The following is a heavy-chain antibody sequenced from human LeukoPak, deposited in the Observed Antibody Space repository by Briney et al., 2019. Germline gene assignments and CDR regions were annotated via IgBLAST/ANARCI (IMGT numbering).Heavy chain of an antibody. D-gene: IGHD3-22*01. Sequence: PSETLSLTCTVSGGSISSSSYYWGWIRQPPGKGLEWIGEINHSGSTNYNPSLKSRVTISVDTSKNQFSLKLSSVTAADTAVYYCARAPMIVRWFDPWGQGTLVTVSS. V-gene: IGHV4-39*07. J-gene: IGHJ5*02. CDR3: ARAPMIVRWFDP. CDR1: GGSISSSSYY. CDR2: INHSGST.